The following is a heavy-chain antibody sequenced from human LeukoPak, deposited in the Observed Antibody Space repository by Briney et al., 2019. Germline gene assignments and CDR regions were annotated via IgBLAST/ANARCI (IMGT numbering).Heavy chain of an antibody. J-gene: IGHJ1*01. Sequence: SETLSLTCTVSGGSISSYSWSWIRQSPGKGLEWIGSFVTTARTYNPSFTSRVAMSLDTSKNQFSLSLKSLTTADSAIFYCARDTSVASVMQHWGQGTLVTVSS. CDR3: ARDTSVASVMQH. CDR1: GGSISSYS. CDR2: FVTTAR. D-gene: IGHD6-19*01. V-gene: IGHV4-59*01.